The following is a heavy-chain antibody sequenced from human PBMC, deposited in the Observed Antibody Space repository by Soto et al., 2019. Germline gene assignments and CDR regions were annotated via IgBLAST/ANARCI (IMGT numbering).Heavy chain of an antibody. CDR3: ASLVGPGVVPAANDAFDI. CDR1: GFTFSSYG. V-gene: IGHV3-33*01. CDR2: IWYDGSNK. J-gene: IGHJ3*02. Sequence: PGGSLRLSCAASGFTFSSYGMHWVRQAPGKGLEWVAVIWYDGSNKYYADSVKGRFTISRDNSKNTLYLQMNSLRAEDTAVYYCASLVGPGVVPAANDAFDIWGQGTMVTVSS. D-gene: IGHD2-2*01.